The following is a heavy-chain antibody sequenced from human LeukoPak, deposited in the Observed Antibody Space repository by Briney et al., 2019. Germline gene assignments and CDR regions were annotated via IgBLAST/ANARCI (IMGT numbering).Heavy chain of an antibody. V-gene: IGHV1-24*01. D-gene: IGHD6-19*01. Sequence: ASVTVSRKVSAYTLTQLSMHGLRPAPGKGLEWMGGFDHEEGETIYAQKSQGRVTMTEDTSTDTAYMELSSLRSEDTAVYYCATAGYSSGWYDGYYYYGMDVWGQGTTVTVSS. CDR1: AYTLTQLS. J-gene: IGHJ6*02. CDR2: FDHEEGET. CDR3: ATAGYSSGWYDGYYYYGMDV.